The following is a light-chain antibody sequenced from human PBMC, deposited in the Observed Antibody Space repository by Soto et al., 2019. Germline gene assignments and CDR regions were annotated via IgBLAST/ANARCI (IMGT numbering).Light chain of an antibody. CDR2: DVS. CDR3: CSYAGSYTLV. Sequence: QSALTQPRSVSGSPGQSVTISCTGTSSDVGGYNYVSWYQQHPGKAPKLMIYDVSKRPSGVPDRFSGSKSGNTASLTIPGLQAEDEADYYCCSYAGSYTLVFGGGTKVTVL. J-gene: IGLJ2*01. V-gene: IGLV2-11*01. CDR1: SSDVGGYNY.